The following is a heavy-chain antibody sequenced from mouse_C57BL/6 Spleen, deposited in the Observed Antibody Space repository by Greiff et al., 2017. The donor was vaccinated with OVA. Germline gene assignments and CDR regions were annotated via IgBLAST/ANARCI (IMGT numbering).Heavy chain of an antibody. CDR3: ARRYDYDGDYAMDY. CDR1: GYTFTSYG. CDR2: IYPRSGNT. J-gene: IGHJ4*01. D-gene: IGHD2-4*01. V-gene: IGHV1-81*01. Sequence: QVQLQQSGAELARPGASVKLSCKASGYTFTSYGISWVKQRTGQGLEWIGEIYPRSGNTYYNEKFKGKATLTADKSSSTAYMELRSLTSEDSAVYFCARRYDYDGDYAMDYWGQGTSVTVSS.